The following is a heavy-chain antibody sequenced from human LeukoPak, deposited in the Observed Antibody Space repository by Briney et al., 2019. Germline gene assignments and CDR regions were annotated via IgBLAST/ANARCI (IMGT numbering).Heavy chain of an antibody. D-gene: IGHD3-3*01. Sequence: SQTLSLTCTVSGGSISSGDYYWSWIRQPPGKGLEWIGYIYYSGSTYYNPSLKSRVTISVDTSKNQFSLKLSSVTAADTAVYYCARVFPYDFWSGPSPYYFDYWGQGTLVTVSS. CDR3: ARVFPYDFWSGPSPYYFDY. V-gene: IGHV4-30-4*08. CDR2: IYYSGST. J-gene: IGHJ4*02. CDR1: GGSISSGDYY.